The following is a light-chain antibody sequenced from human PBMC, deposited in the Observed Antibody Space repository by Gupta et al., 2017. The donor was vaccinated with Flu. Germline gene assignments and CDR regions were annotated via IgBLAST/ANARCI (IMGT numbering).Light chain of an antibody. V-gene: IGLV2-14*03. CDR3: CSYTIFTTVL. CDR2: EVS. Sequence: QSALTQPASVSGSPEESITISCSGTSSDIGGNDYVSWYQQHPGEVPKLLIYEVSHRPSGIPHRFSGSKSGNTATLTISGLQPEDEADYFCCSYTIFTTVLFGGGTKVTVL. CDR1: SSDIGGNDY. J-gene: IGLJ2*01.